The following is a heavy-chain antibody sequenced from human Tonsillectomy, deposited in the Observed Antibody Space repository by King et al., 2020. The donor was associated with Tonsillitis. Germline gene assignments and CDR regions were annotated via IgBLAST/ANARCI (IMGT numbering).Heavy chain of an antibody. CDR1: GGSIRSFY. D-gene: IGHD3-10*01. CDR3: TRGWFGEDYDYYGMDV. V-gene: IGHV4-59*01. Sequence: QLQESGPGLVKPSETLSLTCTVSGGSIRSFYWSWIRQPPGKGLEWNGYIYYSGTTYYNPSLKSRVTISVDTSKNQFSLKLSSVTAADTAVYYCTRGWFGEDYDYYGMDVWGQGTTVTVSS. CDR2: IYYSGTT. J-gene: IGHJ6*02.